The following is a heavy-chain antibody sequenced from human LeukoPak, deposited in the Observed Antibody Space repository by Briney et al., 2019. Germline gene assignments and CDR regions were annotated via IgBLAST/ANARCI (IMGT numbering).Heavy chain of an antibody. D-gene: IGHD6-6*01. V-gene: IGHV3-23*01. Sequence: GGSLRLSCAASGFTFSNYAMSWVRQAPGKGLEWVSTISGSGGSTYYADSVKGRFTVSRDNSNNTLYLQMNSLRAEDTAVYFCAKDGLWQLVDHEYFHHWGQGTLVTVSS. J-gene: IGHJ1*01. CDR1: GFTFSNYA. CDR3: AKDGLWQLVDHEYFHH. CDR2: ISGSGGST.